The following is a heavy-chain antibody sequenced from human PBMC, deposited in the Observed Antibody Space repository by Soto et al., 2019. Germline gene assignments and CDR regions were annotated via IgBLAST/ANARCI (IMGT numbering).Heavy chain of an antibody. D-gene: IGHD3-3*01. J-gene: IGHJ4*02. CDR3: AKSKIDCGVVIPRLFDY. Sequence: PGGSLRLSCAASGFTFSSYAMSWVRQAPGKGLEWVSAISGSGGSTYYADSVKGRFTISRDNSKNTLYLQMNSLRAEDTAVYYCAKSKIDCGVVIPRLFDYWGQGTLVTVSS. CDR1: GFTFSSYA. V-gene: IGHV3-23*01. CDR2: ISGSGGST.